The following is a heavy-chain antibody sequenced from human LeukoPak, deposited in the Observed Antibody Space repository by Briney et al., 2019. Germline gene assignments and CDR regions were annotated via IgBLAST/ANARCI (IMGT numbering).Heavy chain of an antibody. J-gene: IGHJ6*03. Sequence: PSETLSLTCAVSGYSISSGYYWGWIRQPPGKGLEWIGSIYHSGSTYYNPSLKGRVTISVDTSKNQFSLKLSSVTAADTAVYYCARVWFGYCSGGSCYSSNYHYYMDVWGKGTTVTVSS. CDR1: GYSISSGYY. V-gene: IGHV4-38-2*01. CDR3: ARVWFGYCSGGSCYSSNYHYYMDV. CDR2: IYHSGST. D-gene: IGHD2-15*01.